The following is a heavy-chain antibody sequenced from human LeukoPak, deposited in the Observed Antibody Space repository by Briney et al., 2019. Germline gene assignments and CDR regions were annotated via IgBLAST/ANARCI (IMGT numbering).Heavy chain of an antibody. J-gene: IGHJ6*03. CDR3: ASHHNYYYYYYMDV. CDR1: GFTFSSYA. Sequence: GGSLRLSCAASGFTFSSYAMHWVRQAPGKGLEWVAVISYDGSNKYYADSVKGRFTISRDNSKNTLYLQMNSLRSEDTAVYYCASHHNYYYYYYMDVWGKGTTVTVSS. V-gene: IGHV3-30*04. CDR2: ISYDGSNK. D-gene: IGHD1-14*01.